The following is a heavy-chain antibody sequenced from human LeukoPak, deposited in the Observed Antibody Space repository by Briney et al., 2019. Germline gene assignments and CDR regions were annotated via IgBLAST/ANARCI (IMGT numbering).Heavy chain of an antibody. CDR3: ARDPDYGDYDY. J-gene: IGHJ4*02. CDR1: GFTFSSYW. Sequence: PGGSLRLSCAASGFTFSSYWMHWVRQAPGKGLVWVSRINSDGSSASYAGSVKGRFTISRDNAKNTLYLQMNSLRAEDTAVYYCARDPDYGDYDYWSQGTLVTVSS. D-gene: IGHD4-17*01. V-gene: IGHV3-74*01. CDR2: INSDGSSA.